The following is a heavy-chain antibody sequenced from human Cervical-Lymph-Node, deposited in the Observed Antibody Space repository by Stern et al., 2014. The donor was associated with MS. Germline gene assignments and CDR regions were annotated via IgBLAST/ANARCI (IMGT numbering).Heavy chain of an antibody. CDR2: INSDGSST. CDR3: AREDYGDYVFYDY. CDR1: GFTFSSYW. D-gene: IGHD4-17*01. J-gene: IGHJ4*02. Sequence: MQLVQSGGGLVQPGGSLRLSCAASGFTFSSYWMHWVRQAPGKGLVWVSRINSDGSSTSYADSVKGRFTISRDNAKNTLYLQMNSLRAEDTAVYYCAREDYGDYVFYDYWGQGTLVTVSS. V-gene: IGHV3-74*02.